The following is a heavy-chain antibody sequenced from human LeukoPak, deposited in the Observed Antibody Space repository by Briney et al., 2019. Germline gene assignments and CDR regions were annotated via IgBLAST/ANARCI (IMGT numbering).Heavy chain of an antibody. V-gene: IGHV4-4*07. D-gene: IGHD3-10*01. Sequence: SETLSLTCTVSGGSINSYYWSWIRQPAGKGLEWIGRIYTSGSTNYNPSLKSRVTMSVDTSKNQFSLKLRSVTAADTAVYYCAREMGSWYYYGSGSYNWGQGTLVTVSS. CDR3: AREMGSWYYYGSGSYN. J-gene: IGHJ4*02. CDR1: GGSINSYY. CDR2: IYTSGST.